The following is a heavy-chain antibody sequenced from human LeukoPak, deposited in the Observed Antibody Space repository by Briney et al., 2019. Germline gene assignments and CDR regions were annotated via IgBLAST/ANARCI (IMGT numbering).Heavy chain of an antibody. CDR3: SEGYFEPFDH. CDR2: LSYTGKT. Sequence: SETLSLTCNVSGVSVSTSHWNWIRQRPGKGLEWIGCLSYTGKTDYNPSLKSRVSISLGSSNNHFSLKLTSVTAADTAVYYCSEGYFEPFDHWGQGILVTVSS. D-gene: IGHD2/OR15-2a*01. V-gene: IGHV4-59*02. J-gene: IGHJ4*02. CDR1: GVSVSTSH.